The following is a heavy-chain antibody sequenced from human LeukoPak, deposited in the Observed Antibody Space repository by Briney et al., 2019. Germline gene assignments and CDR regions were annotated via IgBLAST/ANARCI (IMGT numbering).Heavy chain of an antibody. Sequence: SETLSLTCAVYGGSLSAYYWTWIRQPPGKGLEWIGEINHGGSTNYNPSLKSRVTISVDTSKNQFSLKLSSVTAADTAMYYCARQIDGFGEFDYFDYWGQGTLVTVSS. CDR1: GGSLSAYY. CDR2: INHGGST. CDR3: ARQIDGFGEFDYFDY. D-gene: IGHD3-10*01. V-gene: IGHV4-34*01. J-gene: IGHJ4*02.